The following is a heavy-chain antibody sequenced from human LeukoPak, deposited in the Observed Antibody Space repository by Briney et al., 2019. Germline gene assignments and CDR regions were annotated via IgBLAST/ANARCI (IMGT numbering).Heavy chain of an antibody. V-gene: IGHV3-23*01. Sequence: GGSLRLSCAASEFTFSSFAMSWVRQAPGKGLEWVSTIVAGATDTFSADSVKGRFSISRDNSKNTVYLHMSSLRAEDTAIYYCAKRGSGSSGLYYFDYWGQGILVTVSS. CDR1: EFTFSSFA. D-gene: IGHD3-10*01. CDR3: AKRGSGSSGLYYFDY. J-gene: IGHJ4*02. CDR2: IVAGATDT.